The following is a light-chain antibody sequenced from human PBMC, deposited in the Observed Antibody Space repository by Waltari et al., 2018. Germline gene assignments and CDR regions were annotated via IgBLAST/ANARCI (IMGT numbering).Light chain of an antibody. CDR2: WAS. CDR3: QQYCTTPLT. V-gene: IGKV4-1*01. CDR1: QSVLFSLNNKNY. Sequence: DIVMTQSPDPLAGSLGERATINCKSSQSVLFSLNNKNYLAWYQQKPGQPPKLLIYWASTRESGVPDRFSGSESGTDFNLTISSLQAEDVAVYYCQQYCTTPLTFGGGTKVEIK. J-gene: IGKJ4*01.